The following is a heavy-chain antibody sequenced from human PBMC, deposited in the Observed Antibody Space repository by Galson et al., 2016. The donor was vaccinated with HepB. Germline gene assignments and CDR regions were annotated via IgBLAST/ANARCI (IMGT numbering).Heavy chain of an antibody. CDR3: ARTQTSVTTSYYFDN. J-gene: IGHJ4*02. V-gene: IGHV2-70*01. CDR1: GFSLNTRGMC. CDR2: IDWEDDK. Sequence: PALVKPTQTVTLTCTFSGFSLNTRGMCVSWIRQPPGKALEWLALIDWEDDKYYSTSLKTRLTISKDTSKTQVVLTVANMDPVDTATYYCARTQTSVTTSYYFDNWGQGTLVTVSS. D-gene: IGHD4-17*01.